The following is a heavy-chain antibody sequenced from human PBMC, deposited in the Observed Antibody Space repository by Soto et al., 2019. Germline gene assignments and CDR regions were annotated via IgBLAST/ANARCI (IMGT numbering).Heavy chain of an antibody. V-gene: IGHV1-2*04. CDR3: ARGAYSGYDLADPNYYYYYGMDV. Sequence: ASVKVSCKASGYTFTGYYMHWVRQAPGQGLEWMGWINPNSGGTNYAQKFQGWVTMTRDTSISTAYMELSRLRSDDTAVYYCARGAYSGYDLADPNYYYYYGMDVWGQGTTVTVSS. CDR2: INPNSGGT. J-gene: IGHJ6*02. CDR1: GYTFTGYY. D-gene: IGHD5-12*01.